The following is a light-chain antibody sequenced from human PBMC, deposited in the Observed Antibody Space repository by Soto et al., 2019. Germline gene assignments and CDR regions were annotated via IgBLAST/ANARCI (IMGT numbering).Light chain of an antibody. CDR3: QKYFSSPLT. CDR1: QTISSTHINKTY. J-gene: IGKJ4*01. V-gene: IGKV4-1*01. CDR2: WAY. Sequence: DSVMTQFPDSLALFLGARAIISCKSSQTISSTHINKTYLAWYQQRPGQHHKLLIYWAYIRGSGVHDRLRGSGFGKDVTLTIRSMKNEDVEVYYCQKYFSSPLTVGGGQQVE.